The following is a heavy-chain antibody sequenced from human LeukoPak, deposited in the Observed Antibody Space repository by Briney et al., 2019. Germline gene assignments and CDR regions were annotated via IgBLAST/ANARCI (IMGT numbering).Heavy chain of an antibody. CDR1: GFTFSSYS. D-gene: IGHD2-2*01. CDR2: ISSSSSYI. J-gene: IGHJ6*02. Sequence: KPRGSLRLSCAASGFTFSSYSMNWVRQAPGKGLEWVSSISSSSSYIYYADSVKGRFTISRDNAKNSLYLQMNSLRAEDTAVYYCASVGYCSSTSCKAGGYGMDVWGQGTTVTVSS. V-gene: IGHV3-21*01. CDR3: ASVGYCSSTSCKAGGYGMDV.